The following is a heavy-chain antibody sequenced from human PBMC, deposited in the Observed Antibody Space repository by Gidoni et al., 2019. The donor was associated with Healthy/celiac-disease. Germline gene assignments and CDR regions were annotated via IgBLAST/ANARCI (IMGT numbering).Heavy chain of an antibody. V-gene: IGHV4-31*03. CDR1: GGPISSGGYS. CDR3: ASYSPMVRESWYFDL. J-gene: IGHJ2*01. D-gene: IGHD3-10*01. Sequence: QVQLQESGPGLVKPSQTLSLTCTVSGGPISSGGYSWSWIRQHPGKGLEWIGYIYYSGSTYYNPSLKSRVTISVDTSKNQFSLKLSSVTAADTAVYYCASYSPMVRESWYFDLWGRGTLVTVSS. CDR2: IYYSGST.